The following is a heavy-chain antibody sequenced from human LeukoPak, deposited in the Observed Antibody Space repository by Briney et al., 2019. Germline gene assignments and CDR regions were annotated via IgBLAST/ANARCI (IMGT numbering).Heavy chain of an antibody. CDR2: IYSSGST. CDR1: GGSISSYY. CDR3: ARVFSYGDHNDY. J-gene: IGHJ4*02. Sequence: SETLSLTCTVSGGSISSYYWSWIRQSAGKGLEWIGRIYSSGSTNYNPSLKSRVTMSVDTSKNQFSLKVSSVTAADTAVYYCARVFSYGDHNDYWGQGTLVTVSS. D-gene: IGHD4-17*01. V-gene: IGHV4-4*07.